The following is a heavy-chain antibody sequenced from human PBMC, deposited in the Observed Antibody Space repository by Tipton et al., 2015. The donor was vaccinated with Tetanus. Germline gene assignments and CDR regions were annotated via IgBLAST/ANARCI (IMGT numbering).Heavy chain of an antibody. CDR1: GYTFTGYY. D-gene: IGHD4-23*01. J-gene: IGHJ4*02. V-gene: IGHV1-18*01. CDR3: ARDVGGNVPSVADY. Sequence: QLVQSGAELKKPGASVKVSCTASGYTFTGYYMYWVRQAPGQGLEWVGWISAYNGNTNYAQKLQGRVTMTTDTSTSTAYMELRSLRSDDTAVYYCARDVGGNVPSVADYWGQGTLVTVSS. CDR2: ISAYNGNT.